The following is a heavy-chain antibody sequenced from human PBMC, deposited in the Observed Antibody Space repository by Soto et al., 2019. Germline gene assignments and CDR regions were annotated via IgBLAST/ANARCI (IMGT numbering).Heavy chain of an antibody. CDR1: GVTFSSKT. CDR3: ARDSSDYGDYVY. Sequence: GASAKVTCKAPGVTFSSKTICCARQAPGQGLEWMGRIIPILGIANYAQKFQGRVTITADKSTSTAYMELSSLRSEDTAVYYCARDSSDYGDYVYWGQGTLVTVSS. CDR2: IIPILGIA. J-gene: IGHJ4*02. V-gene: IGHV1-69*04. D-gene: IGHD4-17*01.